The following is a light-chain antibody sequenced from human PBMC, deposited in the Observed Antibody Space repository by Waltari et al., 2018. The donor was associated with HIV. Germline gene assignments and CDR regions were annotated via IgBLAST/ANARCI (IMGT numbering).Light chain of an antibody. CDR3: GSYAGSNAYV. Sequence: QSALTQPASVSGSPGQSITISCTGTSNAVGYYNLVSWYQQDPGKAPKVRIYEVSKRPSGVSNRFSGSKSGNTASLTISGLQAEDEADYYCGSYAGSNAYVFGIGTKVTVL. CDR2: EVS. V-gene: IGLV2-23*02. J-gene: IGLJ1*01. CDR1: SNAVGYYNL.